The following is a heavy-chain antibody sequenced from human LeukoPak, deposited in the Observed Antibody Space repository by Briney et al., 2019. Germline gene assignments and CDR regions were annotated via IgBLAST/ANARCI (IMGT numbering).Heavy chain of an antibody. Sequence: LRLSCAASGFTFSDYYMSWIRQPPGKGLEWIGEINHSGSTNYNPSLKSRVTISVDTSKNQFSLKLSSVTAADTAVYYCAGRGCYSERPCWFDPWGQGTLVTVSS. CDR1: GFTFSDYY. CDR3: AGRGCYSERPCWFDP. D-gene: IGHD2-15*01. J-gene: IGHJ5*02. CDR2: INHSGST. V-gene: IGHV4-34*08.